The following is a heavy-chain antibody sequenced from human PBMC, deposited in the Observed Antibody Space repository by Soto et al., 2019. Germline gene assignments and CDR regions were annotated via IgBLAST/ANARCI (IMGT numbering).Heavy chain of an antibody. CDR1: GFTFITHA. Sequence: GGSLRLSCAASGFTFITHAWNWSRKPPAKGRSWVAAISYDEIDKKYASSVKGRFTVSRDNVKNTLSLQMNSLRPEDTAVYYCAKDSGYQLPDNYFYYGLDVWGQGTTVTVSS. CDR3: AKDSGYQLPDNYFYYGLDV. J-gene: IGHJ6*02. V-gene: IGHV3-30*18. D-gene: IGHD2-2*01. CDR2: ISYDEIDK.